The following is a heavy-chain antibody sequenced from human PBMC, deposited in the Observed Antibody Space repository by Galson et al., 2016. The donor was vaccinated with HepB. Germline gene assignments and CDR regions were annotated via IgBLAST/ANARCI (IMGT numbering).Heavy chain of an antibody. CDR2: INPNGGST. CDR3: ARGYCSATDCYAGLGLDV. D-gene: IGHD2-2*01. Sequence: SVKVSCKALGYTFTTYYIHWIRQAPGQGLEWMGTINPNGGSTTFAQRFQGRVTMTRDTSTSTVYIDLSSLRSEDTAVYYCARGYCSATDCYAGLGLDVWGQGTTVIVS. CDR1: GYTFTTYY. J-gene: IGHJ6*02. V-gene: IGHV1-46*01.